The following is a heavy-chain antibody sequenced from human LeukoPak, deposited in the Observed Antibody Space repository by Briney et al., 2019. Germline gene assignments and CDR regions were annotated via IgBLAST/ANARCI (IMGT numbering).Heavy chain of an antibody. D-gene: IGHD2-2*01. V-gene: IGHV5-51*01. J-gene: IGHJ6*02. CDR3: ARRKPLGSTFYGMDV. Sequence: GESLQISCKGSGYSFTSYWISWVRQMPGKGLEWMGIIYPGDSDTRYSPSFQGQVTISADKSISTAYLQWSSLKASDTAMYYCARRKPLGSTFYGMDVWGQGTTVTVSS. CDR2: IYPGDSDT. CDR1: GYSFTSYW.